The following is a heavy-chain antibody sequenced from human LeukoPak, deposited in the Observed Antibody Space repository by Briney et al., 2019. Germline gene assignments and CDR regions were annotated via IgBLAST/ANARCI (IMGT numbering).Heavy chain of an antibody. D-gene: IGHD5-18*01. V-gene: IGHV3-53*01. CDR1: GFTVSSNY. Sequence: PVGSLRLSCAASGFTVSSNYMSWVRQAPGKGLKWVSVIYSGGSTYYADSVKGRFTISRDNSKNTLYLQMNSLRAEDTAVYYCASSWRQLWLPDYWGQGTLVTVSS. J-gene: IGHJ4*02. CDR3: ASSWRQLWLPDY. CDR2: IYSGGST.